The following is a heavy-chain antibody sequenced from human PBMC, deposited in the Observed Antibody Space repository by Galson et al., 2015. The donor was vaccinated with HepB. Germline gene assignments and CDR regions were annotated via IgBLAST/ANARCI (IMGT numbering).Heavy chain of an antibody. CDR1: GFILTTYS. Sequence: SLRLSCAASGFILTTYSMSWVRQAPGKGLEWVSFISSNSRTIYYADSVEGRFTISRDNAKNSLYLQMNSLRAEDTAVYYCARLNILDSVWGTYRHYYFDYWGQGTLVTVSS. CDR2: ISSNSRTI. J-gene: IGHJ4*02. D-gene: IGHD3-16*02. CDR3: ARLNILDSVWGTYRHYYFDY. V-gene: IGHV3-48*01.